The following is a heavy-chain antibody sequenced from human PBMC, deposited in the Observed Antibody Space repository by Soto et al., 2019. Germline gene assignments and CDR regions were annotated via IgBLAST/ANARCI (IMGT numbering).Heavy chain of an antibody. J-gene: IGHJ5*02. V-gene: IGHV3-23*01. CDR3: AKDLSSSSSWLNWFDP. Sequence: EVQLLESGGGLVQPGGSLRLSCAASGFTFSSYAMSWVRQAPGKGLEWVSAISGSGGSTYYADSVKGRFTISRDNSKNTLYLQMNSLRAEDTAVYYCAKDLSSSSSWLNWFDPWGQGTLVTVSS. CDR1: GFTFSSYA. CDR2: ISGSGGST. D-gene: IGHD6-13*01.